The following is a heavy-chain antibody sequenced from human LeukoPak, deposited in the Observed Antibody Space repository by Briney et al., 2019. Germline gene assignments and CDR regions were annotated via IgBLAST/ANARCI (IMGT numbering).Heavy chain of an antibody. V-gene: IGHV3-7*01. Sequence: GGSLRLSCAASGFTFTTSWMSWVRQAPGKGLEWVANIKQDGTERYYVGSVKGRFTISRDNAKNSLYLQMISLRAEDTAVYYCTRGYLEWFYFGYWGQGTLVTVSS. J-gene: IGHJ4*02. CDR1: GFTFTTSW. CDR3: TRGYLEWFYFGY. D-gene: IGHD3-9*01. CDR2: IKQDGTER.